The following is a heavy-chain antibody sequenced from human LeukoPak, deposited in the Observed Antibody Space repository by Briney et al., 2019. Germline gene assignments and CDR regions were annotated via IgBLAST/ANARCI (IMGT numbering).Heavy chain of an antibody. CDR1: GFTFTNYW. V-gene: IGHV3-7*01. Sequence: GGSLRLSCAASGFTFTNYWMGWVRQAPGKGLEWVANIKQDATEKYYVDSVKGRFTISRDNAKNSLYLQMNSLRAEDTAVYYCSRAYDSGTYSSFDSWGQGTLVTVTS. D-gene: IGHD3-10*01. J-gene: IGHJ4*02. CDR3: SRAYDSGTYSSFDS. CDR2: IKQDATEK.